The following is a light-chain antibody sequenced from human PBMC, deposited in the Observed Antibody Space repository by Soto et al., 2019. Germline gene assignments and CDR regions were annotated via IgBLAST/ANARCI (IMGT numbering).Light chain of an antibody. CDR2: GVS. Sequence: EIVMTQSPVTQSVSPGERATLSCRASQSYRSTYLAWYQQKPGQAPRLLIFGVSNRAAGIPARFSGSGSGTEFTLTISSLQSEDFAVYYCQQYGDWPLTFGGGTKVEIK. CDR3: QQYGDWPLT. V-gene: IGKV3-15*01. J-gene: IGKJ4*01. CDR1: QSYRSTY.